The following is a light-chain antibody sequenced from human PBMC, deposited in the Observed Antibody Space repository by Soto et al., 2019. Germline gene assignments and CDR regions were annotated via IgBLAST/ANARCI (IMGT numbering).Light chain of an antibody. CDR1: SSNIGAGYD. CDR2: GNS. CDR3: PSYDSRLSPVV. J-gene: IGLJ2*01. V-gene: IGLV1-40*01. Sequence: QSVLTQPPSVSGAPGQRVTISSTGSSSNIGAGYDVHWYQQLPGTAPKLLIYGNSNRPSGVPDRFSGSKSGTSASLAITGLQAEDEADYYCPSYDSRLSPVVFGGGTKLTVL.